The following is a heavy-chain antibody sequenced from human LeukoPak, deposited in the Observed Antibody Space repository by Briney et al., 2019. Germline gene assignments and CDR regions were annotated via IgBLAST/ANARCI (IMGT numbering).Heavy chain of an antibody. CDR3: ARDLTVVTAILGQPNQVGDAFDI. Sequence: ASVKVSCKASGYTFTSYGISWVRQAPGQGLEWMGWISAYNGNTNYAQKLQGRVTMTTDTSTSTAYMELRSLRSDDTAVYYCARDLTVVTAILGQPNQVGDAFDIWGQGTMVTVSS. D-gene: IGHD2-21*02. CDR2: ISAYNGNT. CDR1: GYTFTSYG. V-gene: IGHV1-18*01. J-gene: IGHJ3*02.